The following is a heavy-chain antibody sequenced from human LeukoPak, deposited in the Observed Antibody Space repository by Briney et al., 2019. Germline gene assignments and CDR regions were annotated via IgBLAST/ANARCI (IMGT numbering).Heavy chain of an antibody. D-gene: IGHD3-22*01. J-gene: IGHJ4*02. CDR1: GFTFSSYA. CDR3: ARDSSGYYSLDY. Sequence: GGSLRLSCAASGFTFSSYAMSWVRQAPGKGLEWVSAISGSGGSTNYTDSVKGRFTISRDNSKNTLYLQMNSLRAEDTAVYYCARDSSGYYSLDYWGQGTLVTVSS. V-gene: IGHV3-23*01. CDR2: ISGSGGST.